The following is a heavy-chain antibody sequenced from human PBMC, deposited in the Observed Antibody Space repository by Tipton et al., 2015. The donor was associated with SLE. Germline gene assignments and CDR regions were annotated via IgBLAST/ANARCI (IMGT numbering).Heavy chain of an antibody. Sequence: TLSLTCTVSGGSISSTTYYWGWIRQPPGKGLEWIGIIYYSGSSYCNPSLKSRVTISVDTSKNQFPLRLSSVTAADTAVYYCARQNIVATRGAFDIWGQGTMVTVSS. CDR2: IYYSGSS. J-gene: IGHJ3*02. CDR3: ARQNIVATRGAFDI. D-gene: IGHD5-12*01. V-gene: IGHV4-39*06. CDR1: GGSISSTTYY.